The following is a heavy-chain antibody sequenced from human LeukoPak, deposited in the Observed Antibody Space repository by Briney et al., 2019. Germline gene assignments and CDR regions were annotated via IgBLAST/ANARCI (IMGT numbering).Heavy chain of an antibody. CDR3: AREPLYYYGSGSYYPEDYMDV. CDR2: INPNSGGT. CDR1: GYTFTGYY. Sequence: ASVKVSCKASGYTFTGYYMHWVRQAPGQGLEWMGWINPNSGGTNYAQKFQGRVTMTRDTSISTAYMELSRLRSDDTAVYYCAREPLYYYGSGSYYPEDYMDVWGKGTTVTISS. V-gene: IGHV1-2*02. J-gene: IGHJ6*03. D-gene: IGHD3-10*01.